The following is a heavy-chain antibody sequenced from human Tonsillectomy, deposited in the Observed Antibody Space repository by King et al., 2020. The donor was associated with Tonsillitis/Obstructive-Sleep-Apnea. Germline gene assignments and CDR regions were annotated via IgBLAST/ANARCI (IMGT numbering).Heavy chain of an antibody. J-gene: IGHJ4*02. Sequence: VQLVQSGAEVKKPGESLKISCKGSGYDFTTYWIGWVRQMPGKGLEWLGIIYPGDSDTRYSPSFQGQVTISADKSISTAYLQWSSLKASDTAIYYCARLACSGGSCSDFDYWGQGTLVTVSS. CDR2: IYPGDSDT. CDR1: GYDFTTYW. CDR3: ARLACSGGSCSDFDY. D-gene: IGHD2-15*01. V-gene: IGHV5-51*01.